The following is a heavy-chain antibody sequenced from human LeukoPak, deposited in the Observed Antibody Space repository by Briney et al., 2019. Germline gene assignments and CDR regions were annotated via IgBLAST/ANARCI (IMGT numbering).Heavy chain of an antibody. J-gene: IGHJ4*02. CDR3: ARDLYYGGPFDY. CDR2: IIPIFGTA. V-gene: IGHV1-18*01. CDR1: GYTFTSYA. Sequence: ASVKVSCKASGYTFTSYAISWVRQAPGQGLEWMGGIIPIFGTANYAQKLQGRVTMTTDTSTSTAYMELRSLRSDDTAVYYCARDLYYGGPFDYWGQGTLVTVSS. D-gene: IGHD4-23*01.